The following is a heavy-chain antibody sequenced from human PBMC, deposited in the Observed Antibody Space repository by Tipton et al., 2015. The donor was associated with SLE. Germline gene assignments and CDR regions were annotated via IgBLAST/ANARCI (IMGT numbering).Heavy chain of an antibody. CDR3: AREVAYCSSRTCYYYYYMDV. D-gene: IGHD2-2*01. CDR1: GFPLSTYW. V-gene: IGHV4-31*02. J-gene: IGHJ6*03. CDR2: IYYSGIT. Sequence: LRLSCTASGFPLSTYWMHWFRQHPGKGLEWIGYIYYSGITNYNPSLKSRVAISVDTSKNQFSLKLSSVTAADTAVYYCAREVAYCSSRTCYYYYYMDVWGKGTTVTVSS.